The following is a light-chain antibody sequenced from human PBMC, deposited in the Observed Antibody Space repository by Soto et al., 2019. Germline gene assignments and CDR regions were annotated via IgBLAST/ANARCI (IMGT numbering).Light chain of an antibody. J-gene: IGKJ1*01. V-gene: IGKV1-5*01. CDR3: QQYATYSPST. CDR2: DAS. CDR1: QNIGTW. Sequence: DIQLTQSPSTLSASVGDRVTITCRASQNIGTWLAWYQHRPGEGPKLLIHDASTLESGVPSRFSGGGSATEFSLIINSLESGESGTYHCQQYATYSPSTFGQGTTVEIK.